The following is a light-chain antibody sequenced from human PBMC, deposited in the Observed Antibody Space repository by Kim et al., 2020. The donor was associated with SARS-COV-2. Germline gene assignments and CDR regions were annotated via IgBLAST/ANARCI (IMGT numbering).Light chain of an antibody. CDR2: DVS. Sequence: QSVLTQPASVSGSPGQSITISCIGSSSDIGGYKYVSWYQQHPGKPPKLMISDVSKRPSGVSTRFSGSKSGNTAALTISGLQADDEADYYCSSYTAASTWVFGGGTQLTVL. J-gene: IGLJ3*02. CDR1: SSDIGGYKY. V-gene: IGLV2-14*03. CDR3: SSYTAASTWV.